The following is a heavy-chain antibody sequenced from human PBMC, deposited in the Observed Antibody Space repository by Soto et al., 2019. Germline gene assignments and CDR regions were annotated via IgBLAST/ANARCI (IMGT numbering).Heavy chain of an antibody. V-gene: IGHV1-2*04. D-gene: IGHD2-15*01. CDR1: GYTFTGYY. CDR3: ARENCSGGSCYSWFDP. CDR2: INPNSGGT. Sequence: ASVKVSCKASGYTFTGYYMHWVRQAPGQGLEWMGWINPNSGGTNYAQKFQGWVTMTRDTSISTAYMELSRLRSDDTAVYYCARENCSGGSCYSWFDPWGQGTLVTVSS. J-gene: IGHJ5*02.